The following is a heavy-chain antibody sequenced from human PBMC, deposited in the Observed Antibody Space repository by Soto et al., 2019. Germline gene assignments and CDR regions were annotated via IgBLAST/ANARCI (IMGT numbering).Heavy chain of an antibody. J-gene: IGHJ5*02. Sequence: ASVKVSCKASVYTFTSYGISWVRQAPGQGLEWMGWISAYNGNTNYAQKFQGRVTITADESTSTAYMELSSLRSEDTAVYYCARAGYSSKYNWFDPWGQGTLVTVSP. V-gene: IGHV1-18*01. CDR1: VYTFTSYG. CDR3: ARAGYSSKYNWFDP. CDR2: ISAYNGNT. D-gene: IGHD6-13*01.